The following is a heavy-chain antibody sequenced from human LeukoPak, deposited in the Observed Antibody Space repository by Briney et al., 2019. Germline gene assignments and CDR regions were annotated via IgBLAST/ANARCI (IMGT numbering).Heavy chain of an antibody. CDR3: AKGPYYYDSSGYPNQFDY. Sequence: GGSLRLSCAASGFTFDDYAMHWARQAPGKGLEWVSGISWNSGSIGYADSVKGRFTISRDNAKNSLYLQMNSLRAKDTALYYCAKGPYYYDSSGYPNQFDYWGQGTLVTVSS. V-gene: IGHV3-9*01. J-gene: IGHJ4*02. CDR1: GFTFDDYA. CDR2: ISWNSGSI. D-gene: IGHD3-22*01.